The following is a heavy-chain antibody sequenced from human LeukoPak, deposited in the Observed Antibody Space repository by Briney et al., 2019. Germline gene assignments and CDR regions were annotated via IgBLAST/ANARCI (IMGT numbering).Heavy chain of an antibody. Sequence: GGSLRLSCAASGFTFSSYGMHWVRQAPGKGLEWVAVIWYDGSNKYYADSVKGRFTISRDNSKNTLYLQMNSLRAEDTAVCYCARARVGAAAWDLRDDYWGQGTLVTVSS. CDR3: ARARVGAAAWDLRDDY. CDR1: GFTFSSYG. V-gene: IGHV3-33*01. J-gene: IGHJ4*02. D-gene: IGHD6-13*01. CDR2: IWYDGSNK.